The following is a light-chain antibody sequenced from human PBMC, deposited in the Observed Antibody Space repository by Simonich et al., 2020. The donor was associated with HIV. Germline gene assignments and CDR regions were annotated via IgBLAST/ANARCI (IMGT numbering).Light chain of an antibody. J-gene: IGKJ4*01. CDR3: QQYYSPPLA. CDR1: QSLLYSSNNKNT. V-gene: IGKV4-1*01. Sequence: DIVMTQSPDSLAVSLGERAIIHHKSSQSLLYSSNNKNTLAWYQQKPGQPPKLLIYCESTRETGVPDRFSGSGSGTDFTLTISSLQAEDVAVYYCQQYYSPPLAFGGGTKVEIK. CDR2: CES.